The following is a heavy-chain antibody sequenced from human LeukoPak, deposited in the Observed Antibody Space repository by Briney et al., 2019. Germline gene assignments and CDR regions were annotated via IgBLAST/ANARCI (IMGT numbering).Heavy chain of an antibody. CDR2: IYTGGST. V-gene: IGHV4-61*02. J-gene: IGHJ3*02. CDR3: ARDHCSSTSCYVSDAFDI. CDR1: GGSISSGSYY. Sequence: SQTLSLTCTVSGGSISSGSYYWSWIRQPAGKGLDWIGRIYTGGSTNYNPSLKSRVTISVDTSKNQFSLKLSSVTAADTAVYYCARDHCSSTSCYVSDAFDIWGQGTMVTVSS. D-gene: IGHD2-2*01.